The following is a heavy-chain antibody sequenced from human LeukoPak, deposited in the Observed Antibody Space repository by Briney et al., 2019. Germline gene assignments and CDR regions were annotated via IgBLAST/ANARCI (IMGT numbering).Heavy chain of an antibody. D-gene: IGHD4-23*01. CDR2: ISTYNVNT. Sequence: GASVKVSCKASGYTFNTYGISWVRQAPGQGLEWMGWISTYNVNTNYAQKLQGRVTMTTDTSTSTAYMELRSLRSDDTAVYYCARLDYGGCFCDHWGQGTLVTVSS. CDR3: ARLDYGGCFCDH. V-gene: IGHV1-18*01. CDR1: GYTFNTYG. J-gene: IGHJ5*02.